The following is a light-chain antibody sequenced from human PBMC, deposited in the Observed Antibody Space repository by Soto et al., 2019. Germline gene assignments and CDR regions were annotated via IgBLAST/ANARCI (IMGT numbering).Light chain of an antibody. CDR2: AAS. J-gene: IGKJ4*01. CDR3: QQYDSDPLT. CDR1: QAIGNW. Sequence: DIQMTQSPSSLSAAVGERITITCRARQAIGNWVAWYQQKSGKAPKSLIYAASNLQSGVPSRFSGTRSGTNFTLTINSLQPEDFASYYCQQYDSDPLTFGGGTKVDMK. V-gene: IGKV1D-16*01.